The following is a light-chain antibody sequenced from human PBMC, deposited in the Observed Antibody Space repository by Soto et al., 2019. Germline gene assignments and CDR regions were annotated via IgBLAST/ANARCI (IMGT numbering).Light chain of an antibody. J-gene: IGKJ2*02. Sequence: ESMLTQSPGTLSLSPGERATLSCRASQSVSTRYLAWYQQKPGQAPRLLIYGASIRATGIPDRFSGSGSRKDFTITISRLEPEDFAVYYCHQFGSSPPACTFGQGTKLEI. V-gene: IGKV3-20*01. CDR1: QSVSTRY. CDR3: HQFGSSPPACT. CDR2: GAS.